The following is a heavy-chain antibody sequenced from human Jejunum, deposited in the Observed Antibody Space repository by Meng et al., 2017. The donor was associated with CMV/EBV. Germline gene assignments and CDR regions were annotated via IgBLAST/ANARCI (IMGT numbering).Heavy chain of an antibody. J-gene: IGHJ4*02. CDR2: ISGSGPYT. CDR1: FPFSNFA. CDR3: AKYGRNRNWNYGEMDY. Sequence: FPFSNFALSWVRQAPGKGLEWVSAISGSGPYTYTVDSVKGRFTISRDNSENTLYLQMDGLTADDTAVYYCAKYGRNRNWNYGEMDYWGQGTLVTVSS. D-gene: IGHD1-7*01. V-gene: IGHV3-23*01.